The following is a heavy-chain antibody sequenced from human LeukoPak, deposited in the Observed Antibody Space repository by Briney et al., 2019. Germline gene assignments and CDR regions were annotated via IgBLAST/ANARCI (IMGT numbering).Heavy chain of an antibody. CDR2: INSDGGGA. CDR3: TRDVPHNWFDT. CDR1: VITFGNNW. V-gene: IGHV3-74*01. J-gene: IGHJ5*02. Sequence: PGGSLRLSCAASVITFGNNWMHCVRHGPGKGLVWISRINSDGGGAIYADSVKGRFTVSRDNAKNTLYLQMNSLRAEDTAVYYCTRDVPHNWFDTWGQGTLVTVSS.